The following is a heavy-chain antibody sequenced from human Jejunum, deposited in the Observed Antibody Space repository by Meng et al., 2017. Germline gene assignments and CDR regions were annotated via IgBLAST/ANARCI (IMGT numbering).Heavy chain of an antibody. CDR2: FTGTTTTT. V-gene: IGHV3-23*04. CDR3: ARLTSL. CDR1: GFTFSSSS. Sequence: VMLVGCGGGVGLPGGSLRLSCTASGFTFSSSSMSWVRQAQGKGLEWVSTFTGTTTTTYYADSVKGRFTISRDNSKNTLYLQMNSLRAEDTAVYYCARLTSLWGQGTLVTVSS. D-gene: IGHD3-16*01. J-gene: IGHJ4*02.